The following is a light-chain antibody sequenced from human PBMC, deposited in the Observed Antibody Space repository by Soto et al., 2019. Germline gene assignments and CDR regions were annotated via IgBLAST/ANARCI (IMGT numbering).Light chain of an antibody. CDR2: DAS. J-gene: IGKJ1*01. V-gene: IGKV3-11*01. CDR1: QSVSRNF. CDR3: QQRSNWPPWT. Sequence: EIVLTQSPGTLSLSPGERATLSCRASQSVSRNFLAWYQQKPGQAPRLLIYDASNRATGIPARFSGSGSGTDFTLTISSLEPEDFAVYYCQQRSNWPPWTFGQGTKVEIK.